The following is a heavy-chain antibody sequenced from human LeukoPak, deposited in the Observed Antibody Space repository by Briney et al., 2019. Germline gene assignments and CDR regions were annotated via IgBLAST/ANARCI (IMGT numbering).Heavy chain of an antibody. J-gene: IGHJ6*02. V-gene: IGHV3-30*18. D-gene: IGHD7-27*01. CDR3: AKDRLPGDLDV. Sequence: PGGSLRLSCAASGFTFSSYGMHWVRQAPGKGLEWVAVISYDGSNKYYADSVKGRFTISRDNSKNTLYLQMNSLRAEDTAVYYCAKDRLPGDLDVWGQGTTVTVSS. CDR2: ISYDGSNK. CDR1: GFTFSSYG.